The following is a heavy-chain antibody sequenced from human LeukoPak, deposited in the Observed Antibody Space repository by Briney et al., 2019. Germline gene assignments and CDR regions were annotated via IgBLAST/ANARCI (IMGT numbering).Heavy chain of an antibody. CDR3: TTVKYYEVNWFDP. CDR1: GFTFSNAW. J-gene: IGHJ5*02. CDR2: IKSKTDGGTT. Sequence: GGSLRLSCAASGFTFSNAWMSWVRQAPGKGLEWVGRIKSKTDGGTTDYAAPVKGRFTISRDDSKNTLYLQMNSLKTEDTAVYYCTTVKYYEVNWFDPWGQGTLVTVSS. V-gene: IGHV3-15*01. D-gene: IGHD3-22*01.